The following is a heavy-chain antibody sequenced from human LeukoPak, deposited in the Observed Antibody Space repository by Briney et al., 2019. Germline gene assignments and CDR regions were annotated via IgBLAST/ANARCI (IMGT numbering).Heavy chain of an antibody. V-gene: IGHV3-21*01. CDR3: ARDRDSSSWYGPNWFDP. Sequence: GGSLRLSCAASGFTFSSYAMSWVRQAPGKELEWVSSISSSSSYIYYADSVKGRFTISRDNAKNSLYLQMNSLRAEDTAVYYCARDRDSSSWYGPNWFDPWGQGTLVTVSS. CDR2: ISSSSSYI. CDR1: GFTFSSYA. J-gene: IGHJ5*02. D-gene: IGHD6-13*01.